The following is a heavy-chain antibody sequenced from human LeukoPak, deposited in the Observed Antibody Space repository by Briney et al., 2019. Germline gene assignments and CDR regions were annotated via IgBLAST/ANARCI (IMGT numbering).Heavy chain of an antibody. CDR2: IKQGGSEK. CDR1: GFMFSSYW. Sequence: PGGSLRLSCAASGFMFSSYWMNWVRQAPGKGLEWVANIKQGGSEKYYLDSVKGRFTISRDNAKNSLYLQMNSLRAEDTALYYCAKVMAPPDDAFDIWGQGTMVTVSS. V-gene: IGHV3-7*03. CDR3: AKVMAPPDDAFDI. D-gene: IGHD2-8*01. J-gene: IGHJ3*02.